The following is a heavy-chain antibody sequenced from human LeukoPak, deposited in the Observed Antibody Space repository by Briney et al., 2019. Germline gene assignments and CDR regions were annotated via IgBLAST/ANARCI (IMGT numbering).Heavy chain of an antibody. Sequence: ASVTVSCKASGYTFTKYGISWVRQAPGQGLEWMGWISAYNGNTNYAQKLQGRVTMTTDTSTSTAYMELRSLRSDDTAVYYCARVHPSSSWSPRDFWGQGTLVTVSS. J-gene: IGHJ4*02. D-gene: IGHD6-13*01. CDR2: ISAYNGNT. V-gene: IGHV1-18*01. CDR3: ARVHPSSSWSPRDF. CDR1: GYTFTKYG.